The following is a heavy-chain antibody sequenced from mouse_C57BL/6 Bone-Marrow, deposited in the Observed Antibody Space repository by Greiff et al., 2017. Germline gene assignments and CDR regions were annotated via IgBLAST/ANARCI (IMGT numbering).Heavy chain of an antibody. CDR1: GYTFTSYW. J-gene: IGHJ1*03. Sequence: VQLQQPGAELVKPGASVKLSCKASGYTFTSYWMHWVKQRPGQGLEWIGMIHPNSGSTNYNEKFKSKATLTVDKSSSTAYMQLSSLTSEDSAVYYSVIYYYGAVDVWGTETTVTVSS. CDR3: VIYYYGAVDV. D-gene: IGHD1-1*01. V-gene: IGHV1-64*01. CDR2: IHPNSGST.